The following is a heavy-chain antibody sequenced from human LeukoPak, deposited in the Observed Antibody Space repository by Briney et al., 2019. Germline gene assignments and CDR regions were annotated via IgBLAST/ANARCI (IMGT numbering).Heavy chain of an antibody. CDR1: GYTFTSYY. J-gene: IGHJ4*02. V-gene: IGHV1-46*01. D-gene: IGHD3-22*01. CDR2: INPSGGSA. CDR3: ARDVASSGYYWD. Sequence: ASVKDSCKASGYTFTSYYMHWVRQAPGQGLEWMGIINPSGGSASYAQKFQGRVTMTRDTSTSTVYMEVSSLRSEDTAVYYCARDVASSGYYWDWGQGTLVTVSS.